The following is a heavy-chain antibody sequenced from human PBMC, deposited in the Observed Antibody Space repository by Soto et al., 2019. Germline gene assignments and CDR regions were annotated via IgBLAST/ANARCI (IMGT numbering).Heavy chain of an antibody. Sequence: ASVKVSCKASGGTFSSYAISWVRQAPGQGLEWMGGIIPIFGTANYAQKFQGRVTITADKSTSTAYMELSSLRSEDTAVYYCARDPFGPSVADDYWGQGTLVTVSS. CDR1: GGTFSSYA. D-gene: IGHD6-19*01. CDR3: ARDPFGPSVADDY. J-gene: IGHJ4*02. V-gene: IGHV1-69*06. CDR2: IIPIFGTA.